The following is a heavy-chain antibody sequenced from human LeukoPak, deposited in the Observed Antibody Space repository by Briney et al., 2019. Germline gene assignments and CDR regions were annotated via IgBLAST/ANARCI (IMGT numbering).Heavy chain of an antibody. CDR3: ARDNPVEYSYDY. D-gene: IGHD5-18*01. CDR1: GFNFGGHW. V-gene: IGHV3-7*01. J-gene: IGHJ4*02. Sequence: GGSLRLSCVASGFNFGGHWMNWVRQAPGKGLEWVANIKQDGSEKFYVDSVKGRFTISRDNAKNSLYLQMNSLRAEDTAVYYCARDNPVEYSYDYWGQGTLVTVSS. CDR2: IKQDGSEK.